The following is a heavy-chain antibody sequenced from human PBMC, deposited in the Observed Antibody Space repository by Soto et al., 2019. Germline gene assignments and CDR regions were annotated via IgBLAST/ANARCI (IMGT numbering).Heavy chain of an antibody. CDR1: GYTFTNYG. V-gene: IGHV1-18*01. Sequence: QVQLVQSGAEVKKPGASVKVSCKASGYTFTNYGISWVRQAPGQGLEWMGWVSAYSGNTKFAQKLQGRDTMTIDTSTSTAYMELRSLRSDDTAVYFCARAIARDYGDYWGQGSLVTVSS. J-gene: IGHJ4*02. CDR2: VSAYSGNT. CDR3: ARAIARDYGDY. D-gene: IGHD2-21*01.